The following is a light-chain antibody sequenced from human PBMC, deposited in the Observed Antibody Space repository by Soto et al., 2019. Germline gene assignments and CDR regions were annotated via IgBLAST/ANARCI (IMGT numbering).Light chain of an antibody. CDR2: AAS. V-gene: IGKV3-20*01. J-gene: IGKJ1*01. CDR3: HQYGNSPWT. CDR1: QSGFSTY. Sequence: EIVLTQSPGTLSLSPGDRATLSCTASQSGFSTYLAWFQLRPGQAPRLLIYAASIRATGIPDRFGGSGSGTDFSLTISRLEPEDFAVCYCHQYGNSPWTLGQGTKVEI.